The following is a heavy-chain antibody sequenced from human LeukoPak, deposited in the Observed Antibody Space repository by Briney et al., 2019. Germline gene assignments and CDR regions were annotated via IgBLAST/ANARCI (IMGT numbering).Heavy chain of an antibody. CDR2: ISGSGGST. J-gene: IGHJ4*02. D-gene: IGHD5-18*01. CDR3: ARRATRERGYSYGLDY. V-gene: IGHV3-23*01. Sequence: GGSLRLSCAASGFTFSSYGMSWVRQAPGKGLEWVSAISGSGGSTYYADSVKGRFTISRDNAKNSLYLQMNSLRAEDTAVYYCARRATRERGYSYGLDYWGQGTLVTVSS. CDR1: GFTFSSYG.